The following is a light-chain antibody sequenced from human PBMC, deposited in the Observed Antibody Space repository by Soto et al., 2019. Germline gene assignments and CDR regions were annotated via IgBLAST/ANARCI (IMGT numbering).Light chain of an antibody. V-gene: IGKV1-39*01. Sequence: DIQMTQSPSSLSASVGDRVTITCRASQSITTDLNWDQQKPGKATKVLIYAASSLRSGVPSRFSGSGSGTHFTLTISSLQPEDFATYYCQQSYSPPYTVGQGTKLEIK. CDR2: AAS. CDR3: QQSYSPPYT. CDR1: QSITTD. J-gene: IGKJ2*01.